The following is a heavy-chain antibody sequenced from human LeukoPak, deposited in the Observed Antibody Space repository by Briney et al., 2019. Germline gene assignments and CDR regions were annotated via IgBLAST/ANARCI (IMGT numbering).Heavy chain of an antibody. J-gene: IGHJ4*02. CDR3: ARGRAGDYFDY. V-gene: IGHV1-2*02. CDR2: VNPNSGGT. CDR1: GYSFTVYY. Sequence: ASVKVSCKASGYSFTVYYMHWVRQAPGQGLEWMGWVNPNSGGTTYAQKFQGRVTMTRDTSISTAYMELSRLRSDDTAVYYCARGRAGDYFDYWGQGTLVTVSS.